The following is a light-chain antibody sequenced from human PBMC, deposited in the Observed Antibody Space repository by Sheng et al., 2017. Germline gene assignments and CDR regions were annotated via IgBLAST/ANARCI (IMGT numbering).Light chain of an antibody. J-gene: IGLJ3*02. V-gene: IGLV1-40*01. CDR3: QSYDSSLGRV. Sequence: QPVLTQPPSVSGAPGQRVTISCTGSSSNIGAGYDVHWYQQLPGTAPKLLIYGNSNRPSGVPDRFSGSKSGTSASLAITGLQAEDEADYYCQSYDSSLGRVFGGGTKLTVL. CDR2: GNS. CDR1: SSNIGAGYD.